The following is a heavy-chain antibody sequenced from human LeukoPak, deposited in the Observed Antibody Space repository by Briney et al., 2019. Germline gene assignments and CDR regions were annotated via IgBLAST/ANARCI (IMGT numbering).Heavy chain of an antibody. V-gene: IGHV1-2*02. CDR1: GYTFSGYY. Sequence: ASVKVSCKASGYTFSGYYMHWVRQAPGQGLEWMGWINPNSGGTNYAQKFQGRVTMTRDTSISTAYMELRSLRSDDTAAYYCARDLFRKSKSIVGATLPVDYWGQGTLVTVSS. D-gene: IGHD1-26*01. CDR2: INPNSGGT. CDR3: ARDLFRKSKSIVGATLPVDY. J-gene: IGHJ4*02.